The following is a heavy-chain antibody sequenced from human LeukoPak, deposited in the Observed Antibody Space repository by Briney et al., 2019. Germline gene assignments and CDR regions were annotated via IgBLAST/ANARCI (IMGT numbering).Heavy chain of an antibody. CDR3: ARDPAVVVPAATLWN. CDR1: GYSISSGYY. V-gene: IGHV4-38-2*02. J-gene: IGHJ4*02. Sequence: SETLFLTCTVSGYSISSGYYWGWIRQPPGKGLEWIGSIYHSGSTYYNPSLKSRVTISVDTSKNQFSLKLSSVTAADTAVYYCARDPAVVVPAATLWNWGQGTLVTVSS. D-gene: IGHD2-2*01. CDR2: IYHSGST.